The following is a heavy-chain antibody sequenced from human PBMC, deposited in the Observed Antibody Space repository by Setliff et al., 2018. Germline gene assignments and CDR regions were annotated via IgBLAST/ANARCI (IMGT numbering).Heavy chain of an antibody. J-gene: IGHJ4*02. D-gene: IGHD2-2*02. CDR2: IYHSGST. Sequence: PSETLSLTCTVSGGSISRSSYYWGWIRQPPGKGLEWIGSIYHSGSTYYNPSLKRRVTISVDTSKNQFSLKLSSVPAADTAVYYCAGLVVPAAIDYWGQGTLVTVSS. CDR1: GGSISRSSYY. CDR3: AGLVVPAAIDY. V-gene: IGHV4-39*07.